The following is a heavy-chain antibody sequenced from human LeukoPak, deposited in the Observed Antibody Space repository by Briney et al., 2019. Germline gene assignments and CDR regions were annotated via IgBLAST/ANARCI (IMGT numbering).Heavy chain of an antibody. CDR2: ISYDVSNK. J-gene: IGHJ5*02. V-gene: IGHV3-30*04. CDR1: GFTFSSYA. D-gene: IGHD5-12*01. CDR3: TRGLRIQNWFDP. Sequence: GGSLRLSCAASGFTFSSYAMHWVRQAPGKGLEWVAVISYDVSNKYYADSVKGRFTISRDNSKNTLYLQMNSLKTEDTAVYYCTRGLRIQNWFDPWGQGTLVTVSS.